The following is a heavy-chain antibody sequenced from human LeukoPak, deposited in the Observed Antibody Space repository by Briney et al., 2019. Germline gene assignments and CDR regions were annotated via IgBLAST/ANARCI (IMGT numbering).Heavy chain of an antibody. CDR2: FHYSGST. Sequence: PSETLSLTCKVSGGSISSSRFFWGWVRQPPGKGLQWTGTFHYSGSTYYNPSVKGRVTIVVDTSKNQFSLNLSSVTAADSAVYYCARIVSAALSGGFDFWGQGTMVTVSS. D-gene: IGHD2-2*01. V-gene: IGHV4-39*01. CDR3: ARIVSAALSGGFDF. CDR1: GGSISSSRFF. J-gene: IGHJ4*02.